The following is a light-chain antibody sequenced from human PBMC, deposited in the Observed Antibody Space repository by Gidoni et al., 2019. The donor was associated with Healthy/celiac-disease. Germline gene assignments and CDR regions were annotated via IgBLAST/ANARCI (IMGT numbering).Light chain of an antibody. CDR3: QQYYSYPRT. CDR1: QGISSY. J-gene: IGKJ1*01. CDR2: AAS. Sequence: AIRMTQSPSSFSASTGDRVTITCRASQGISSYLAWHQQKPGKAPKLLIYAASPLQSGVPSRFSGSGSGTDFTLTISCLQSEDFATYYCQQYYSYPRTFGQGTKVEIK. V-gene: IGKV1-8*01.